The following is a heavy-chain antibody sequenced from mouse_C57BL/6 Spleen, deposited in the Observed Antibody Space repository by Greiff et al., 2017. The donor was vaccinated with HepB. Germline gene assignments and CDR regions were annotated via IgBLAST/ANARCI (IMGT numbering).Heavy chain of an antibody. Sequence: EVQLQQSGPELVKPGASVKISCKASGYTFTDYYMNWVKQSHGKSLEWIGDINPNNGGTSYNQKFKGKATLTVDKSSSTAYMELRSLTSEDSAVYYCAREGVTTVVATGYFDYWGQGTTLTVSS. D-gene: IGHD1-1*01. CDR3: AREGVTTVVATGYFDY. J-gene: IGHJ2*01. V-gene: IGHV1-26*01. CDR2: INPNNGGT. CDR1: GYTFTDYY.